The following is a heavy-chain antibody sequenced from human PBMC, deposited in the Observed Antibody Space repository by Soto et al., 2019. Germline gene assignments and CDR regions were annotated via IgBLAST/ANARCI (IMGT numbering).Heavy chain of an antibody. D-gene: IGHD3-10*01. V-gene: IGHV3-30-3*01. CDR3: AREAAGDWFDP. CDR2: ISFDGSNK. J-gene: IGHJ5*02. CDR1: GFTFSSYA. Sequence: QVQLVESGGGVVQPGRSLRLSCAVSGFTFSSYAMHWVRQAPGKGLEWVASISFDGSNKYYADSVKGRFTISRDISKNTLYLQMNSLRVVDTAVYHCAREAAGDWFDPWGQGTLVTVSS.